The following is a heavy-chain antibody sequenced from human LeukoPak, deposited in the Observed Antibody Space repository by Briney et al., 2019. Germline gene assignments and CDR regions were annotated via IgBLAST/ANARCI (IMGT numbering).Heavy chain of an antibody. J-gene: IGHJ4*02. CDR3: ARAEVGYSYGYYLDY. CDR2: IYTSGST. CDR1: GGSISSYY. V-gene: IGHV4-4*07. D-gene: IGHD5-18*01. Sequence: SETLSPTCTVSGGSISSYYWSWIRQPAGKGLEWIGRIYTSGSTNYNPSLKSRVTMSVDTSKNQFSLKLSSVTAADTAVYYCARAEVGYSYGYYLDYWGQGTLVTVSS.